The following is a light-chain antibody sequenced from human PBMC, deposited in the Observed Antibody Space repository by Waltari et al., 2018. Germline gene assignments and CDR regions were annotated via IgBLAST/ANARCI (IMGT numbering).Light chain of an antibody. Sequence: DIVMTQSPLSLPVTPGEPASISCRSSQSLLQSNGYNSLDWYVQKPGQSPQLLIYLRSKRAHGVPDRFSGSGSGTDFTLEISRVEAEDVGVYYCMQALQTPLTFGGGTKVEIK. CDR2: LRS. J-gene: IGKJ4*01. V-gene: IGKV2-28*01. CDR3: MQALQTPLT. CDR1: QSLLQSNGYNS.